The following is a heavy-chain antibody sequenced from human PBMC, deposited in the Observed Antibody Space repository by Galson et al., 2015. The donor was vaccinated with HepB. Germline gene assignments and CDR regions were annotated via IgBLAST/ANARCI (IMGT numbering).Heavy chain of an antibody. Sequence: SLRLSCAGSGFIFRHHAMARIRQAPGKGLEWVSGINGRGSTRSYSDAVKGRFSISRDNSKDTVFLQMANLRAEDTAVYYCVKEGSWFGGDWFDPWGQGALVTVS. CDR2: INGRGSTR. CDR3: VKEGSWFGGDWFDP. CDR1: GFIFRHHA. V-gene: IGHV3-23*01. D-gene: IGHD3-16*01. J-gene: IGHJ5*02.